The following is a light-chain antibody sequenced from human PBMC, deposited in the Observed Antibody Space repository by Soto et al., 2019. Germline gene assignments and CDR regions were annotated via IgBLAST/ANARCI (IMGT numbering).Light chain of an antibody. CDR1: QSVSSTN. J-gene: IGKJ1*01. CDR2: GAS. V-gene: IGKV3-20*01. CDR3: QHYDDSVWT. Sequence: EIVLTQSPGTLSLSPGERATLSCRASQSVSSTNLAWYQQKPGQAPRLLIYGASSRATGITDRFSGSGSGTDFTLTISRLEPEDFAVYYCQHYDDSVWTFGQGTQVEIK.